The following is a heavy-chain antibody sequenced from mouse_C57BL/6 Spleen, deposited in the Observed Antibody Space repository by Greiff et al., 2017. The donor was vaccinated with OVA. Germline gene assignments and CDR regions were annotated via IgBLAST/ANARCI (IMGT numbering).Heavy chain of an antibody. J-gene: IGHJ2*01. D-gene: IGHD1-1*01. Sequence: VQRVESGPELVKPGASVKISCKASGYTFTDYYINWVKQRPGQGLEWIGWIYPGSGNTKYNEKFKGKATLTVETSSSTAYMQLSSLTSEDSAVYFCARCTTVVAKDYFDYWGQGTTLTVSS. CDR3: ARCTTVVAKDYFDY. CDR2: IYPGSGNT. V-gene: IGHV1-84*01. CDR1: GYTFTDYY.